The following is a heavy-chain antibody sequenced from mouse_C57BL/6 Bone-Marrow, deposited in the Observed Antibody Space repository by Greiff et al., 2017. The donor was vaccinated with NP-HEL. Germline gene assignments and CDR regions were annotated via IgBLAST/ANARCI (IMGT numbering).Heavy chain of an antibody. Sequence: EVMLVESGGGLVQPGGSMKLSCVASGFTFSNYWMNWVRQSPEKGLEWVAQIRLKSDNYATHYAESVKGRFTISRDDSKSSVYLQMNNLRAEDTGIYYCTGENWGEPYYFDYWGQGTTLTVSS. J-gene: IGHJ2*01. CDR2: IRLKSDNYAT. CDR1: GFTFSNYW. V-gene: IGHV6-3*01. CDR3: TGENWGEPYYFDY. D-gene: IGHD4-1*01.